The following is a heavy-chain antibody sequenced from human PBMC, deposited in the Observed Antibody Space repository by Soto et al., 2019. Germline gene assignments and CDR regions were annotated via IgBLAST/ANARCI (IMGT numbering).Heavy chain of an antibody. CDR3: TRHAGTNYYDTNGHLDY. CDR2: IYPVDSHA. Sequence: PGESLKISCTVSGCRFTSYWIGWVRQMPVKGLEWRGIIYPVDSHARYSPSFQGLFTISADKSIFTAYLHGSSVRAWDTAMYFFTRHAGTNYYDTNGHLDYWGQGTQVTVSS. V-gene: IGHV5-51*01. J-gene: IGHJ4*02. CDR1: GCRFTSYW. D-gene: IGHD3-22*01.